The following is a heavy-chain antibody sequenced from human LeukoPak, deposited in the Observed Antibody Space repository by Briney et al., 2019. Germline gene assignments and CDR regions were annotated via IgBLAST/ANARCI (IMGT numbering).Heavy chain of an antibody. J-gene: IGHJ4*02. CDR1: GFIFSNYW. CDR2: ISVDGNNK. CDR3: AKDQSQ. V-gene: IGHV3-30*18. Sequence: GGSLRLSCAASGFIFSNYWMTWVRQAPGKGLEWVAVISVDGNNKYYGDSVKGRFTISRDNSKNTLYLQINSLRPEDTAVYYCAKDQSQWGQGTLVIVSS.